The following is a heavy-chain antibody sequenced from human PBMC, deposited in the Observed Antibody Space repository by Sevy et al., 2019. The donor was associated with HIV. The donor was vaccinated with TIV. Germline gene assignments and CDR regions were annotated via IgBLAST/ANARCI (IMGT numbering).Heavy chain of an antibody. J-gene: IGHJ2*01. CDR2: ISGGGGGT. CDR1: GFTFNNYA. Sequence: GGSLRLSCAASGFTFNNYAMSWVRQAPGKGLEGKGLEWVSTISGGGGGTYYADSVRGRFTISRNNSKNTLYLQVNSLRFEDTAVYYCAKHYIHDIADGWYFDLWGRDTLVTVSS. D-gene: IGHD6-13*01. CDR3: AKHYIHDIADGWYFDL. V-gene: IGHV3-23*01.